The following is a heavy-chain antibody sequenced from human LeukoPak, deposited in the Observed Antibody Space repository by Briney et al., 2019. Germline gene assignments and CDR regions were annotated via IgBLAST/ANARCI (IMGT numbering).Heavy chain of an antibody. CDR2: IYYSGST. V-gene: IGHV4-59*01. CDR3: ARARYSSSWACGY. CDR1: GGSISSYY. J-gene: IGHJ4*02. Sequence: PSETLSLTCTVSGGSISSYYWSWIRQPPGKGLEWIGYIYYSGSTNYNPSLKSRVTISVDTSKNQISLKLSSVTAADTAVYYCARARYSSSWACGYWGQGTLVTVSS. D-gene: IGHD6-13*01.